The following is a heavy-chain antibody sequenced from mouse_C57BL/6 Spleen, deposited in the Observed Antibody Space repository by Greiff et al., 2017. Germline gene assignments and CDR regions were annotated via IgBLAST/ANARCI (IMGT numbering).Heavy chain of an antibody. D-gene: IGHD1-2*01. CDR3: ARSTADY. J-gene: IGHJ2*01. CDR1: GYTFTSYW. V-gene: IGHV1-50*01. Sequence: VQLQQPGAELVKPGASVKLSCKASGYTFTSYWMQWVKQRPGQGLEWIGEIDPSDSSTNYNQKFKGKATLTVDTSSSPAYMQLSSLTSEDSAVYYCARSTADYWGQGTTLTVSS. CDR2: IDPSDSST.